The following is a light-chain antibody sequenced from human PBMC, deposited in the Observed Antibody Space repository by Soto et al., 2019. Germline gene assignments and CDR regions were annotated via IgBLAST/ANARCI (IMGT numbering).Light chain of an antibody. Sequence: QPVLTQPPSVSGAPGQRVTISCTGSSSNIGAGYDVHWYQQLPGTVPKLLIYRNNNRPSGVPDRFSGSKSGTSASLAITGLQAEDEADYYCQSYDSSLSGVVFGGGTKLTVL. J-gene: IGLJ2*01. V-gene: IGLV1-40*01. CDR1: SSNIGAGYD. CDR2: RNN. CDR3: QSYDSSLSGVV.